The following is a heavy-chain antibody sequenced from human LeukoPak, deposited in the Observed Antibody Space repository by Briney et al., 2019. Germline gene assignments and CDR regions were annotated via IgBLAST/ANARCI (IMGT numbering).Heavy chain of an antibody. J-gene: IGHJ4*02. CDR3: ARGRKVGATSRPYYFDY. V-gene: IGHV4-34*01. CDR2: IYHSGST. Sequence: SETLSLTCAVYGGSFSGYYWSWIRQPPGKGLEWIGEIYHSGSTNYNPSLKSRVTISVDKSKNQFSLKLSSVTAADTAVYYCARGRKVGATSRPYYFDYWGQGTLVTVSS. D-gene: IGHD1-26*01. CDR1: GGSFSGYY.